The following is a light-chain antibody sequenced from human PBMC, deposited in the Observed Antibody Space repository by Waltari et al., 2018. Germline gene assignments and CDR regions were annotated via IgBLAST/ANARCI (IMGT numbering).Light chain of an antibody. CDR2: DND. CDR3: ATWDNSLNNVV. CDR1: SPNLGNHY. V-gene: IGLV1-51*01. Sequence: QSVLTQTPSVSAAPGQKVTIPCSGSSPNLGNHYVSWHQQLPGSAPKLLIYDNDKRPSGIPDRFSGSKSGTSATLGITGLQTGDEAHYYGATWDNSLNNVVFGGGTKLTVL. J-gene: IGLJ2*01.